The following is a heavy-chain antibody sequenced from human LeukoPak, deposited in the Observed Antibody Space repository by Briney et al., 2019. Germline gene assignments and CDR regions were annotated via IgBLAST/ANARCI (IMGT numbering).Heavy chain of an antibody. CDR3: ATALPNYDILTGSPPDYYGMDV. J-gene: IGHJ6*02. CDR1: GYTLTELS. V-gene: IGHV1-24*01. CDR2: FDPEDGKT. D-gene: IGHD3-9*01. Sequence: GASVKVSCKVSGYTLTELSMHWVRQAPGKGLEWMGGFDPEDGKTIYAQKFQGRVTMTEDTSTDTAYMELSSLRSEDTAVYYCATALPNYDILTGSPPDYYGMDVWGQGTTVTVSS.